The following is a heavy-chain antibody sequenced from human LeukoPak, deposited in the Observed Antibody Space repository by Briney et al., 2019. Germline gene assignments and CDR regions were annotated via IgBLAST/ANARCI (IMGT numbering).Heavy chain of an antibody. CDR2: INPSGGST. D-gene: IGHD3-3*01. J-gene: IGHJ4*02. V-gene: IGHV1-46*01. CDR1: GYTFTSYY. Sequence: GASVKVSCKASGYTFTSYYMHWVRQAPGQGLEWMGIINPSGGSTSYAQKFQGRVTMTRDMSTSTVYMELSSLRSEDTAVYYCAREFSYYDFWSGIRKPFDYCGQGTLVTVSS. CDR3: AREFSYYDFWSGIRKPFDY.